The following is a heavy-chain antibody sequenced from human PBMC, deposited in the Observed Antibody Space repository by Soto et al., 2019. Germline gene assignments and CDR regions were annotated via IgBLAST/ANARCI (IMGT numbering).Heavy chain of an antibody. CDR1: GYTFTSYG. CDR2: ISAYSGST. D-gene: IGHD6-13*01. Sequence: ASVKVSCKASGYTFTSYGISWVRQAPGQGLEWMGIISAYSGSTNYAQKFQGRFTMTRDTSTSTVYMDLSSLRSEDTAMYYCARHLAAGDYWGQGTVVTVSS. J-gene: IGHJ4*02. V-gene: IGHV1-18*01. CDR3: ARHLAAGDY.